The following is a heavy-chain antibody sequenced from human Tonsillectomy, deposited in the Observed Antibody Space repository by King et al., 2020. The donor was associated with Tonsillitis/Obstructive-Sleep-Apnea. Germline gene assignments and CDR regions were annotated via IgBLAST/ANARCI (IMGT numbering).Heavy chain of an antibody. Sequence: VQLVESGGGLVQPGGSLRLSCAASGFTFSSYWMHWVRQAPGKGLVWVSRINSDGSSTSYADSVKGRFIISRDNAKNTLYLQMNSLRAEDTAVYYCAREDFSRTSCQGHDYWGQGTLVTVSS. CDR2: INSDGSST. J-gene: IGHJ4*02. CDR1: GFTFSSYW. D-gene: IGHD2-2*01. V-gene: IGHV3-74*01. CDR3: AREDFSRTSCQGHDY.